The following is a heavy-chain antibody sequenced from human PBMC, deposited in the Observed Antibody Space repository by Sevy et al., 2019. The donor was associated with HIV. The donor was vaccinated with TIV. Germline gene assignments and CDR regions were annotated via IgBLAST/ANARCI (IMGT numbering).Heavy chain of an antibody. CDR2: IKQDGSEK. V-gene: IGHV3-7*03. Sequence: GGSLRLSCAASGFTFSSYWMSWVRQAPGKGLEWVANIKQDGSEKYYVDSVKGRFTIPRDNAKNSLYLQMNSLRAEDTAVYYCAREGPGYDFWSGYFSLPGYYYYGMDVWGQGTTVTVSS. D-gene: IGHD3-3*01. J-gene: IGHJ6*02. CDR1: GFTFSSYW. CDR3: AREGPGYDFWSGYFSLPGYYYYGMDV.